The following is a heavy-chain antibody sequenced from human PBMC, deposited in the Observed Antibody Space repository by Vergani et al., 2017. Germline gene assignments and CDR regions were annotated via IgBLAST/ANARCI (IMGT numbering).Heavy chain of an antibody. CDR1: GGSISSSNW. V-gene: IGHV4-4*02. CDR2: IYHSGST. D-gene: IGHD4-17*01. Sequence: QVQLQESGPGLVKPSGTLSLTCAVSGGSISSSNWWSWVRQPPGKGLEWIGEIYHSGSTNYNPSLKSRVTISVDKSKNQFSLKLSSVTAADTAVYYCARLYAHDYGDLIYWXFDLWGRGTLVTVSS. J-gene: IGHJ2*01. CDR3: ARLYAHDYGDLIYWXFDL.